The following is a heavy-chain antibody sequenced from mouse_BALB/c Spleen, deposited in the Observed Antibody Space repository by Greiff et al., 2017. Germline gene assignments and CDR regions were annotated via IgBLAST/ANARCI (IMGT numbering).Heavy chain of an antibody. V-gene: IGHV2-9*02. CDR2: IWAGGST. CDR3: ARVYGSSYYYAMDD. D-gene: IGHD1-1*01. CDR1: GFSLTSYG. J-gene: IGHJ4*01. Sequence: VQRVESGPGLVAPSQSLSITCTVSGFSLTSYGVHWVRQPPGKGLEWLGVIWAGGSTNYNSALMSRLSISKDNSKSQVFLKMNSLQTDDTAMYYCARVYGSSYYYAMDDWGQGTSVTVSS.